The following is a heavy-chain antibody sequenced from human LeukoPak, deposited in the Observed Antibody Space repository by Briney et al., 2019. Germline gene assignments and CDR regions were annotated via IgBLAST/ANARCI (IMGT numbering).Heavy chain of an antibody. CDR2: AYYSGSA. CDR1: GASINFYY. Sequence: PSETLSLTCTVSGASINFYYWSWVRQSPGKGLEWIGNAYYSGSANYNPSLQSRVTISVETSKNQFSLKLTSVTAADTAVYYCARPHTAVAGYYFDYWGQGALVTVSS. CDR3: ARPHTAVAGYYFDY. J-gene: IGHJ4*02. D-gene: IGHD6-19*01. V-gene: IGHV4-59*01.